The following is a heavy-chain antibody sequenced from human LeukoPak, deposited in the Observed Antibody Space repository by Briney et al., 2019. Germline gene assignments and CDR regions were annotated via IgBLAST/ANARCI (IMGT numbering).Heavy chain of an antibody. J-gene: IGHJ5*02. Sequence: ASVTVSCKVSGYTLTELSMHWVRQAPGKGLEWMGGFDPEDGETIYAQKFQGRVTMTRDTSISTAYMELRSLRSDDTAVYYCVRDGEGVAISVNYWFDPWGQGTLVTVSS. V-gene: IGHV1-24*01. CDR1: GYTLTELS. CDR2: FDPEDGET. CDR3: VRDGEGVAISVNYWFDP. D-gene: IGHD3-10*01.